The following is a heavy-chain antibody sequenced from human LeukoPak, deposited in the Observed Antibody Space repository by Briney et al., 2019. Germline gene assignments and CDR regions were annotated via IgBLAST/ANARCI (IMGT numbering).Heavy chain of an antibody. J-gene: IGHJ4*02. CDR3: ARLRIYGDYENFDY. CDR1: GYTFTSYG. V-gene: IGHV1-18*01. D-gene: IGHD4-17*01. CDR2: ISAYNGNT. Sequence: VKVSCKASGYTFTSYGISWVRQAPGQGLEWRGWISAYNGNTNYAQKLQGRVTMTTDTSTSTAYMELRSLRSDDTAVYYCARLRIYGDYENFDYWGQGTLVTVSS.